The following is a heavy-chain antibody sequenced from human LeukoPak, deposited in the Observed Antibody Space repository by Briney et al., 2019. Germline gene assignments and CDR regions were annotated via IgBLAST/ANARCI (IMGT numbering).Heavy chain of an antibody. D-gene: IGHD6-19*01. V-gene: IGHV4-59*01. CDR1: GFTFSSYA. J-gene: IGHJ4*02. CDR2: IYYIGST. Sequence: GSLRLSCAASGFTFSSYAMSWIRQPPGKGLEWIGHIYYIGSTNYNPSLKSRATISVDTSKNQFSLKLRSVTAADTAVYYCARKDSSGWYFDYWGQGTLVTVSS. CDR3: ARKDSSGWYFDY.